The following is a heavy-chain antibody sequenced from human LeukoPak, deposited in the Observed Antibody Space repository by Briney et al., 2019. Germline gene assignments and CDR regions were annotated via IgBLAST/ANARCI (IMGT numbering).Heavy chain of an antibody. CDR3: ARVHKGQQLSPFDY. V-gene: IGHV7-4-1*02. D-gene: IGHD6-13*01. CDR2: INTNTGNP. Sequence: GASVKVSCKASGYTFTSYAMNWVRQAPGQGLEWMGWINTNTGNPTYAQGFTGRFVFSLDTSVSTAYLQISSLKAEDTAVYYCARVHKGQQLSPFDYWGQGTLVTVSS. CDR1: GYTFTSYA. J-gene: IGHJ4*02.